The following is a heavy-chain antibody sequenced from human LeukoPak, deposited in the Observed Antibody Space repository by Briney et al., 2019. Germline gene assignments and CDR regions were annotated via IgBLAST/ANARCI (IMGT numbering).Heavy chain of an antibody. CDR2: IKQGGSEK. J-gene: IGHJ4*02. V-gene: IGHV3-7*01. CDR3: ARVGATHNFDY. CDR1: GFTFSSYW. Sequence: GGSLRLSCVASGFTFSSYWMSWVRQAPGKGLEWVANIKQGGSEKYYVDSVKGRFTISRDNAKNSLWLQLNGLRAEDTAVYHCARVGATHNFDYWGQGTLVTVSS. D-gene: IGHD1-26*01.